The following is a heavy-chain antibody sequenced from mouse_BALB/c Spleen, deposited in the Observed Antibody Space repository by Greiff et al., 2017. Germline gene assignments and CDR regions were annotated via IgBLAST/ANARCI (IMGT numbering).Heavy chain of an antibody. CDR1: GYTFTSYW. V-gene: IGHV1-87*01. J-gene: IGHJ1*01. CDR3: ARGRDFDV. CDR2: IYPGDGDT. Sequence: QVQLKESGAELARPGASVKLSCKASGYTFTSYWMQWVKQRPGQGLEWIGAIYPGDGDTRYTQKFKGKATLTADKSSSTAYMQLSSLASEDSAVYYCARGRDFDVWGAGTTVTVSS.